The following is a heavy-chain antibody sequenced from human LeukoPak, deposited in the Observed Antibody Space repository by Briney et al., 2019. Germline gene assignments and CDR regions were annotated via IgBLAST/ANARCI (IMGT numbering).Heavy chain of an antibody. D-gene: IGHD2-2*01. J-gene: IGHJ4*02. CDR2: ISGSGGST. CDR1: GFTFSSYA. CDR3: AKGEIVPGRRYFDY. Sequence: GESLRLSCAASGFTFSSYAMSWVRQAPGKGLEWVSAISGSGGSTYYADSVKGRFTISRDNSKNTLYLQMNSLRAEDTAVYYCAKGEIVPGRRYFDYWGQGTPVTVSS. V-gene: IGHV3-23*01.